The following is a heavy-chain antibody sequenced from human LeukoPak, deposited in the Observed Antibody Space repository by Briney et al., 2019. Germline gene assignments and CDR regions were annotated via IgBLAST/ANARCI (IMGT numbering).Heavy chain of an antibody. CDR2: IYYSGST. J-gene: IGHJ4*02. CDR1: GGSISSYY. V-gene: IGHV4-59*01. D-gene: IGHD2-15*01. CDR3: ARGSDIVGY. Sequence: PSETLSLTCTVSGGSISSYYWSWIRQPPGKGLEWIGYIYYSGSTNCNPSLKSRVTISVDTSKNQFSLKLSSVTAADTAVYYCARGSDIVGYWGQGTLVTVSS.